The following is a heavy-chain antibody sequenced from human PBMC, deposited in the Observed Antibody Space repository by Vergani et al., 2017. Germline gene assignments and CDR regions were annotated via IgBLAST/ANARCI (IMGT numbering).Heavy chain of an antibody. Sequence: EVQLLESGGGLVQPGGSLRLSCAASGFTFSSYAMSWVRQAPGKGLEWVSAISGSGGSTYHADSVKGRFTISRDNSKNTLYLQMNSLRAEDTAVYYCAKGSRDSSGYYRGHAFDIWGQGTMVTVSS. J-gene: IGHJ3*02. CDR3: AKGSRDSSGYYRGHAFDI. V-gene: IGHV3-23*01. CDR2: ISGSGGST. D-gene: IGHD3-22*01. CDR1: GFTFSSYA.